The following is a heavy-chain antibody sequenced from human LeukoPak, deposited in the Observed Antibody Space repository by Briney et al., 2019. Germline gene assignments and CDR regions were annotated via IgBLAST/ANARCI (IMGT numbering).Heavy chain of an antibody. D-gene: IGHD6-13*01. CDR2: TYSGGST. CDR3: ARSHSSSWFNAAFDY. J-gene: IGHJ4*02. CDR1: GFTVSGNY. Sequence: GGSLRLSCAASGFTVSGNYMSWVRQAPGKGLEWVSVTYSGGSTYYADSVKGRFTISRDNSKNTLYLQMNSLRAEDTAVYYCARSHSSSWFNAAFDYWGQGTLVTVSS. V-gene: IGHV3-66*01.